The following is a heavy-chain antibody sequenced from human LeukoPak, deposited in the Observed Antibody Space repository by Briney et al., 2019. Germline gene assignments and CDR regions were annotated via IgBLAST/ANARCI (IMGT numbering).Heavy chain of an antibody. V-gene: IGHV3-30*18. D-gene: IGHD2/OR15-2a*01. CDR3: AKIRDFPWTNGAFDY. Sequence: GGSLRLSCAASGFTFSSCAMSWVRQAPGKGLEWVAVIPYDGSNKYYADSVKGRFTISRDNSKNTLYLQMNGLRAEDTAVYYCAKIRDFPWTNGAFDYWGQGTLVTVSS. CDR1: GFTFSSCA. CDR2: IPYDGSNK. J-gene: IGHJ4*02.